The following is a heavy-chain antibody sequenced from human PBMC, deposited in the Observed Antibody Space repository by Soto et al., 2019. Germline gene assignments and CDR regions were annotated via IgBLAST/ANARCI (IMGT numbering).Heavy chain of an antibody. J-gene: IGHJ6*03. Sequence: SETLSLTCTVSGGSISSYYWSWIRQPPGKGLEWIGYIYYSGSTNYNPSLKSRVTISVDTSKNQFSLKLSSVTAADTAVYYCAISPNYDFWSGYPYYYYYYMDVWGKGTTVTVSS. CDR3: AISPNYDFWSGYPYYYYYYMDV. CDR1: GGSISSYY. CDR2: IYYSGST. V-gene: IGHV4-59*08. D-gene: IGHD3-3*01.